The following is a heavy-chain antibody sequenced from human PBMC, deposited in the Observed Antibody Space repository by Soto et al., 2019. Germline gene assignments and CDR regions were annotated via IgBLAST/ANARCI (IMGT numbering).Heavy chain of an antibody. Sequence: EVQLLESGGGLVQPGGSLRLSCAASGFTFSSYAMSWVRQAPGKGLEWVSAISGSGGSTYYADSVKGRFTISRDNSKNTLYLQMNSLRAEDTAVYYCAKETQGLVRYYYYYYGMDVWGQGTTVTVSS. D-gene: IGHD6-19*01. CDR1: GFTFSSYA. CDR2: ISGSGGST. V-gene: IGHV3-23*01. J-gene: IGHJ6*02. CDR3: AKETQGLVRYYYYYYGMDV.